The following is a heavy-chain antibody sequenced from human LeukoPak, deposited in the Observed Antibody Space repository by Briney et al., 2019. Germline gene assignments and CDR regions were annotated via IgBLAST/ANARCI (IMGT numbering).Heavy chain of an antibody. Sequence: GGSLRLSCAASGFTFSSFDMSWVRQARGKGLEWVSTLACLDTSCTEYYADSVKGRFSISRDNSRSTLSLQMNSLRVEDTAIYYCARDSEGCFDFWGQGTLVTVSS. CDR3: ARDSEGCFDF. D-gene: IGHD3-10*01. J-gene: IGHJ4*02. V-gene: IGHV3-23*01. CDR2: LACLDTSCTE. CDR1: GFTFSSFD.